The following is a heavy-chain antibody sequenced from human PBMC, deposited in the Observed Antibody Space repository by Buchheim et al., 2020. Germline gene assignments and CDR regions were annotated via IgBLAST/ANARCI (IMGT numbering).Heavy chain of an antibody. Sequence: QVQLQESGPGLVKPSQTLSLTCTVSGGSISSGSYYWSWIRQPAGKGLEWIGRIYTSGSTNYNPSLKSRVTISVEPSKHQFSLKLSSVTAADTAVYYCARDLNTGWEVAGGDYWGQGTL. V-gene: IGHV4-61*02. D-gene: IGHD6-19*01. CDR3: ARDLNTGWEVAGGDY. CDR2: IYTSGST. J-gene: IGHJ4*02. CDR1: GGSISSGSYY.